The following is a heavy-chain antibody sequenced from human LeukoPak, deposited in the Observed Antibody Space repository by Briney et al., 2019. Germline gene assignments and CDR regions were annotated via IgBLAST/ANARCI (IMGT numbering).Heavy chain of an antibody. D-gene: IGHD3-22*01. CDR2: ISYDGSNK. CDR3: ARGGYYYDSSGDDAFDI. Sequence: GRSLRLSCAASGFTFSSYAMHWVRQAPGKGLEWVAVISYDGSNKYYADSVKGRFTISRDNSKNTLYLQMNSLRAEDTAVYYCARGGYYYDSSGDDAFDIWGQGTMVTVSS. J-gene: IGHJ3*02. V-gene: IGHV3-30-3*01. CDR1: GFTFSSYA.